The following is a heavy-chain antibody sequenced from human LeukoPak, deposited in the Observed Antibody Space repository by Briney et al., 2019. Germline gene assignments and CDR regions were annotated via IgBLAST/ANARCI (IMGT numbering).Heavy chain of an antibody. D-gene: IGHD3-22*01. CDR2: INHSGST. V-gene: IGHV4-34*01. Sequence: SETLSLTCAVYGGSFSGYYWSWIRQPPGQGLEWIGEINHSGSTNYNPSLKSRVTISVDTSKNQFSLKLSSVTAADTAVYYCARGNYYDSSGYYYDAFDIWGQGTMVTVSS. CDR3: ARGNYYDSSGYYYDAFDI. CDR1: GGSFSGYY. J-gene: IGHJ3*02.